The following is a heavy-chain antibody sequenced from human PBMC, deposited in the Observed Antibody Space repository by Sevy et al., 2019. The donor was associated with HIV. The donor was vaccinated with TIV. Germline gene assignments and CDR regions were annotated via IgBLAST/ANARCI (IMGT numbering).Heavy chain of an antibody. J-gene: IGHJ3*02. V-gene: IGHV3-30*04. CDR1: GFTFSSYA. Sequence: GGSLRLSCAASGFTFSSYAMHWVRQAPGKGLEWVAVISNDGSIKYYADSVKGRFTISRDNSKNTLYLQMNSLRAEDKAVNYCARKYRNDFWSGTDAFDIWGQGTMVTVSS. CDR3: ARKYRNDFWSGTDAFDI. CDR2: ISNDGSIK. D-gene: IGHD3-3*01.